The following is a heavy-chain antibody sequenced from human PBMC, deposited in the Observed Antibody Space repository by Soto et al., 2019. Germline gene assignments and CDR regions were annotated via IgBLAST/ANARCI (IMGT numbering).Heavy chain of an antibody. D-gene: IGHD6-13*01. CDR1: GFSVSSNL. J-gene: IGHJ4*02. Sequence: EVQLVETGGGLIQPGESLRLSCAGSGFSVSSNLMTWVRQAPGKGLEWVSSLFSGGPTYYADSVKGRFTISRDDSKNTLYLQMNSLRFEDTAIYYCALRSGGSSSWHYWGQGTLVTVSS. CDR2: LFSGGPT. CDR3: ALRSGGSSSWHY. V-gene: IGHV3-53*02.